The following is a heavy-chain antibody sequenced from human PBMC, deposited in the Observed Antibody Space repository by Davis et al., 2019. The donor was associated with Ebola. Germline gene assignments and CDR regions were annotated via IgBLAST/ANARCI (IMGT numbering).Heavy chain of an antibody. D-gene: IGHD6-19*01. CDR3: ARLMRTSGWYSDF. CDR1: GFSFSSHS. Sequence: GESLKISCAASGFSFSSHSMNWVRQAPGKGLEWLSYISGDDGGTTYTDSVKGRFTISRDDAQNSLFLEMNSLRDEDTAVYYCARLMRTSGWYSDFWGQGVLVIVSS. V-gene: IGHV3-48*02. J-gene: IGHJ4*02. CDR2: ISGDDGGT.